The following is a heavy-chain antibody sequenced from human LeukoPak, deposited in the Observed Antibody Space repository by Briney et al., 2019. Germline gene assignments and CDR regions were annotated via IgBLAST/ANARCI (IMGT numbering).Heavy chain of an antibody. CDR2: IYYSGST. J-gene: IGHJ4*02. Sequence: PSETLSLTCTVSGGSISSGGYYWSWIRQHPGKGLEWIGYIYYSGSTNYNPSLKSRVTISVDTSKNQFSLKLSSVTAADTAVYYCARDGRREGVSYWGQGTLVTVSS. CDR3: ARDGRREGVSY. V-gene: IGHV4-61*08. D-gene: IGHD2-15*01. CDR1: GGSISSGGYY.